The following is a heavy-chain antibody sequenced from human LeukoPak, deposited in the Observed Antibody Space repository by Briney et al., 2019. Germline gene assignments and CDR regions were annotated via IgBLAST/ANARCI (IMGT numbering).Heavy chain of an antibody. D-gene: IGHD6-19*01. CDR3: ARVGDSSGWQYYLDY. J-gene: IGHJ4*02. Sequence: GGSLRLPCAASGFTFSSYSMNWVRQSPGKGLEWVSYISSSSSTIYYADSVKGRFTISRDNAKNSLYLQMNSLRAEDTAVYYCARVGDSSGWQYYLDYWGQGTLVTVSS. CDR2: ISSSSSTI. V-gene: IGHV3-48*01. CDR1: GFTFSSYS.